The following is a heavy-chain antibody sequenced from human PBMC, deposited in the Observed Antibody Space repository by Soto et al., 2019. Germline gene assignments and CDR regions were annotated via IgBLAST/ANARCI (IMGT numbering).Heavy chain of an antibody. Sequence: PSETLSLTCTVSGGSISSGDYYWSWIRQPPGKGLEWIGDINHSGSTNYNPSLKSRVTISVDTSKNQFSLKLSSVTAADTAVYYCASSPELVAATLSVDVWGQGTLVTVSS. CDR1: GGSISSGDYY. V-gene: IGHV4-39*07. CDR3: ASSPELVAATLSVDV. J-gene: IGHJ4*02. D-gene: IGHD2-15*01. CDR2: INHSGST.